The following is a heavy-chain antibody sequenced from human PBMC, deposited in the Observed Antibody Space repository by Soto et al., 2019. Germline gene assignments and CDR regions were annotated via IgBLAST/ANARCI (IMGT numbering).Heavy chain of an antibody. V-gene: IGHV1-2*04. D-gene: IGHD6-6*01. Sequence: ASVKVSCKASGYTFTGYYMHWVRQAPGQGLEWMGWINPNSGGTNYAQKFQGWVTMTWDTSISTAYMELSRLRSDDTAVYYCARDRPPSYSSSSYYGMDVWGQGTTVTVSS. CDR1: GYTFTGYY. CDR3: ARDRPPSYSSSSYYGMDV. CDR2: INPNSGGT. J-gene: IGHJ6*02.